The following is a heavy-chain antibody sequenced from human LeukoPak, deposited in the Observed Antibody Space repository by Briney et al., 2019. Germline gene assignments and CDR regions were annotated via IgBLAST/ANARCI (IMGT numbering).Heavy chain of an antibody. CDR1: GVSITSHY. CDR2: MSYSGGT. CDR3: ARAPGSYFDY. Sequence: PSETLSLTCTVSGVSITSHYWTWIRQPPGKGLEWIGYMSYSGGTDYNPSLKSRVAISLDTSKNQFSLNLSSVTAADTAVYYCARAPGSYFDYWGQGTLVTVSS. V-gene: IGHV4-59*11. D-gene: IGHD1-26*01. J-gene: IGHJ4*02.